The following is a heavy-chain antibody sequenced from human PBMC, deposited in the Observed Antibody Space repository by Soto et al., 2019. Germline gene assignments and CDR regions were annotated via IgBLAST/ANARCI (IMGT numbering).Heavy chain of an antibody. J-gene: IGHJ6*02. CDR2: ISVIGDHT. CDR3: ARDSKNRQEGMDV. CDR1: GFTLSSDA. D-gene: IGHD4-4*01. V-gene: IGHV3-21*01. Sequence: GGSLRLSWVPSGFTLSSDAFNWVRQLTGKGLEWVSSISVIGDHTFYADSVKGRFTISRDNAKNSLFLELTSLRADDTAVYFCARDSKNRQEGMDVWGQGTTVTVSS.